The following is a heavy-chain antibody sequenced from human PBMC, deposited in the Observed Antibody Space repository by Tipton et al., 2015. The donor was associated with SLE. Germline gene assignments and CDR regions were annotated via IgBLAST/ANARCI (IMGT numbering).Heavy chain of an antibody. Sequence: TLSLTCIVSGDSISSTSYYWGWIRQPPGKGLEWIGEINHSGSTNYNPSLKSRVTISVDTSKNQFSLQLKFVTPEDTAVYYCASGKKPSHWTYDFWGQGTLVTVSS. V-gene: IGHV4-39*07. CDR3: ASGKKPSHWTYDF. CDR1: GDSISSTSYY. CDR2: INHSGST. D-gene: IGHD1-1*01. J-gene: IGHJ4*02.